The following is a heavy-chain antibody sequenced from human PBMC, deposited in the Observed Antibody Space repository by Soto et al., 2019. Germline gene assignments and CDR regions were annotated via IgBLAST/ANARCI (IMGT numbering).Heavy chain of an antibody. CDR2: INAGNGNT. CDR3: ACTPYYYDSSGMYYFDS. Sequence: ASVKVSCKASGYTFTSYAMHWVRQAPGQRLEWMGWINAGNGNTKYSQKFQGRVTITRDTSASTAYMELSSLRSEDTAVYSCACTPYYYDSSGMYYFDSWGQGTLVTV. D-gene: IGHD3-22*01. J-gene: IGHJ4*02. V-gene: IGHV1-3*01. CDR1: GYTFTSYA.